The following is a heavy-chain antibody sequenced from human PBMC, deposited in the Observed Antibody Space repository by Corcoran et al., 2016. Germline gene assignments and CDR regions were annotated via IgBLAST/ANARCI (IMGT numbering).Heavy chain of an antibody. CDR3: ARPRKSGAGKYYYYYYGMDV. Sequence: QVQLVQSGAEVKKPGASVKVSCKASGYTFTGYYMHWVRQAPGQGLEWMGWINPNSGGTNYAQKFQGRVTMTRDTSISTAYMELSRLRSADTAVYYWARPRKSGAGKYYYYYYGMDVWGQGTTVTVSS. CDR2: INPNSGGT. V-gene: IGHV1-2*02. D-gene: IGHD3-10*01. J-gene: IGHJ6*02. CDR1: GYTFTGYY.